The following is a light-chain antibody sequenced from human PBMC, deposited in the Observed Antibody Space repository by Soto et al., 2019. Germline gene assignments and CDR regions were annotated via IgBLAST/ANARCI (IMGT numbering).Light chain of an antibody. J-gene: IGLJ2*01. CDR3: QAWATNTVI. V-gene: IGLV3-1*01. CDR1: KLGDKY. Sequence: SYELTQPPSVSVSPGQTARITCSGDKLGDKYAFWYQQKPGQSPVLVIYQDNKRPSGIPERFSGSNSGNTATLTISGTQALDEADYFCQAWATNTVIFGGGTKVPVL. CDR2: QDN.